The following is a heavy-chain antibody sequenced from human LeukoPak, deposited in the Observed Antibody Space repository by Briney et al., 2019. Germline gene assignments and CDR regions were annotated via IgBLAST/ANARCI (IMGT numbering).Heavy chain of an antibody. CDR2: IYTSGCS. Sequence: SETLSLTCTVSGGSISSYYWSWIRQPAGKGLEWIWCIYTSGCSAYNPSLKSRVTMSADASKNKLSLKVTSVTAADTAIYYCAGGYYDSSGYYTEFANWGQGTLVTVSS. CDR1: GGSISSYY. CDR3: AGGYYDSSGYYTEFAN. V-gene: IGHV4-4*07. D-gene: IGHD3-22*01. J-gene: IGHJ4*02.